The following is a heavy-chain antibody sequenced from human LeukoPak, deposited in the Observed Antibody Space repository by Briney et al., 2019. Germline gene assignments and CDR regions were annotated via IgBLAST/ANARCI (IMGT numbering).Heavy chain of an antibody. V-gene: IGHV3-23*01. CDR2: LSGGGGST. CDR1: GFTFNSYV. Sequence: GGTLRLSCVASGFTFNSYVMTWVRQAPGKGRHWVSTLSGGGGSTYNADSVKGRFTISRDNSKNTLYLQMNSLRPEDTAIYYCAKARYDMRGMDVWGQGTTVTVSS. D-gene: IGHD3-16*01. J-gene: IGHJ6*02. CDR3: AKARYDMRGMDV.